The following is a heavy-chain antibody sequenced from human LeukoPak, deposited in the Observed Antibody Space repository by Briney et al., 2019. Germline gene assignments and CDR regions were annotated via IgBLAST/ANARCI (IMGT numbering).Heavy chain of an antibody. CDR1: GCTFDDYA. J-gene: IGHJ5*02. CDR2: ISWNSSTI. Sequence: GGSLRLSCAASGCTFDDYAMHWVRQAPGKGLEWVSSISWNSSTIGYADSVEGRFTISRDNAKNSLYLQMNSLRVEDTALYYCAKDNCSGSNCHQNWFDPWGQGALVTVSS. V-gene: IGHV3-9*01. D-gene: IGHD2-15*01. CDR3: AKDNCSGSNCHQNWFDP.